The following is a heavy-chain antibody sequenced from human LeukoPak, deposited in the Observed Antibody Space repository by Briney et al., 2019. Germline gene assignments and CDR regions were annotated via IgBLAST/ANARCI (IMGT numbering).Heavy chain of an antibody. CDR2: ISAYNGNT. CDR3: ARRFGELPPQWNYWFDP. CDR1: GYTFTSYG. D-gene: IGHD3-10*01. V-gene: IGHV1-18*01. Sequence: ASVKVSCKASGYTFTSYGISWVRQAPGQGLEWMGWISAYNGNTNYAQKLQGRVTMTTDTSTSTAYMELRSLRSDDTAVYCCARRFGELPPQWNYWFDPWGQGTLVTVSS. J-gene: IGHJ5*02.